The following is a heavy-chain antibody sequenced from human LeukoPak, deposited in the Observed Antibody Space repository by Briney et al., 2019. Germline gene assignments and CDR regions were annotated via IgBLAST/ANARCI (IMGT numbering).Heavy chain of an antibody. CDR3: ARVPATARVFVMDV. D-gene: IGHD5-12*01. Sequence: ASVKVSCKASGYTFTSYGISWVRQAPGQGLEWMGWIGVYSGNTNYAQKFQGRATMTTDTFTSTAYMELRSLRSDDTAVYYCARVPATARVFVMDVWGQGTTVTVSS. CDR1: GYTFTSYG. V-gene: IGHV1-18*01. CDR2: IGVYSGNT. J-gene: IGHJ6*02.